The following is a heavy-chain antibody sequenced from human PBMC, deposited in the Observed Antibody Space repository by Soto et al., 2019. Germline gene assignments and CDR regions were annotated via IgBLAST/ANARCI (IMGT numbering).Heavy chain of an antibody. CDR1: GVSIGSHF. D-gene: IGHD2-15*01. CDR2: IYHTVNT. V-gene: IGHV4-59*11. J-gene: IGHJ3*02. CDR3: ARLQYTVVTALDI. Sequence: QVQLQESGPRLVKPSETLSLTCSVSGVSIGSHFWSWSRQAPGKGPELVGYIYHTVNTNYNPALKSRVTISLDTSENKLSLQLSSVTAADTAVYYCARLQYTVVTALDIWGQGTMVTVSS.